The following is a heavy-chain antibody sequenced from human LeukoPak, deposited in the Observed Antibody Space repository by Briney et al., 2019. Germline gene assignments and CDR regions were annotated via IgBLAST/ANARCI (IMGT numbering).Heavy chain of an antibody. CDR2: INPNSGGT. CDR3: ASILAYCGGDCSFDH. CDR1: GYTFTGYY. V-gene: IGHV1-2*02. Sequence: ASVKVSCKASGYTFTGYYMHWVRQAPGQGLEWMGWINPNSGGTNYAQKFQGRVTMTRDTSISTAYMELSRLRSDDTAVYYCASILAYCGGDCSFDHWGQGTLVTVSS. J-gene: IGHJ4*02. D-gene: IGHD2-21*01.